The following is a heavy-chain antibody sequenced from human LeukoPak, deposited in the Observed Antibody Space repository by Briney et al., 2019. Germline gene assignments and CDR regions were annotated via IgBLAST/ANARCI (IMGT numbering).Heavy chain of an antibody. CDR1: GFTFSSYG. CDR3: AKDNLGLVWFGPSRPGAFDV. CDR2: ISYDGSNK. V-gene: IGHV3-30*18. D-gene: IGHD3-10*01. Sequence: PGRSLRLSCAASGFTFSSYGMHWVRQAPGKGLEWVAVISYDGSNKYYADSVKGRFTISRDNSKNTVDLQMNSLRAEDTAVYYCAKDNLGLVWFGPSRPGAFDVWGQGTMVSVSS. J-gene: IGHJ3*01.